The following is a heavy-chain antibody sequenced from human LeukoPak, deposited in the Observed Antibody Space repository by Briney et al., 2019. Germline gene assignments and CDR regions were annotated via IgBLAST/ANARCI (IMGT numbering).Heavy chain of an antibody. Sequence: SETLSLTCTVSGGSISSYYWSWIRQPPGKGLEWIGYIYYSGSTNYNPSLKSRVTISVDTSKNQFSLKLSSVTAADTAVYYCARRLRFYYFYMDVWDKGTTVTVSS. CDR3: ARRLRFYYFYMDV. V-gene: IGHV4-59*12. D-gene: IGHD3-3*01. CDR2: IYYSGST. J-gene: IGHJ6*03. CDR1: GGSISSYY.